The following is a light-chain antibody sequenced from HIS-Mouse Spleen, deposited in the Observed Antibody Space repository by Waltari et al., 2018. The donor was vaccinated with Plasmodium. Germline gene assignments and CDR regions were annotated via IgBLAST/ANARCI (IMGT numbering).Light chain of an antibody. Sequence: TISCSGSSSNIGSNYVYWYQQLPGTAPKLLIYRNNQRPSGVPDRFSGSRSGTSASLAISGLRSEDEADYYCAACDDSLSGRVFGGGTKLTVL. CDR1: SSNIGSNY. V-gene: IGLV1-47*01. J-gene: IGLJ3*02. CDR2: RNN. CDR3: AACDDSLSGRV.